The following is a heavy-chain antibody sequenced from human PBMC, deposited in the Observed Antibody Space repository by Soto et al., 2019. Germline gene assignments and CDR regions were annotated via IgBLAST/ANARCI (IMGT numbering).Heavy chain of an antibody. CDR3: ARGQVPAARGNNWFDP. CDR1: GVSFSDYY. V-gene: IGHV4-34*01. CDR2: INHSGST. D-gene: IGHD2-2*01. J-gene: IGHJ5*02. Sequence: QVQLQQWGAGLLKPSETLSLTCAVSGVSFSDYYWNWIRQSPLKGLEWIGEINHSGSTNYNPSLESRVTISVDTSKNHFSLRLTSVPAADTAFYYCARGQVPAARGNNWFDPWGQGTLVTVSS.